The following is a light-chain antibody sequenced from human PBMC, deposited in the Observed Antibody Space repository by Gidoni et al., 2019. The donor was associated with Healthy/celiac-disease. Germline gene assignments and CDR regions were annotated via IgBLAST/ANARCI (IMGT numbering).Light chain of an antibody. J-gene: IGKJ4*01. CDR2: AAS. Sequence: DIQMTQSPSSLSASVGDSVTITCRASQRISSYLNWYQQKPGQAPKLLIYAASSLQSGVPSRFSGSGSGTDFTLTISSLQPEDFATYYCQQSYSTLTFXGXTKVXIK. CDR1: QRISSY. V-gene: IGKV1-39*01. CDR3: QQSYSTLT.